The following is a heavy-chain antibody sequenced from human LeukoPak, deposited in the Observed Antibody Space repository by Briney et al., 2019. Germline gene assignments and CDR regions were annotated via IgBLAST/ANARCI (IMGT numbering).Heavy chain of an antibody. CDR1: GFTFSSYG. D-gene: IGHD2-21*02. CDR2: IRYDGSNK. J-gene: IGHJ6*03. CDR3: AKDPIAYCGGDCYPPHYYMDV. Sequence: GGSLRLSCAASGFTFSSYGMHWVRQAPGKGLEWVAFIRYDGSNKYYADSVKGRFTISRDNSKNTLYLQMNSLRAEDTAVYYCAKDPIAYCGGDCYPPHYYMDVWGKGTTVTVSS. V-gene: IGHV3-30*02.